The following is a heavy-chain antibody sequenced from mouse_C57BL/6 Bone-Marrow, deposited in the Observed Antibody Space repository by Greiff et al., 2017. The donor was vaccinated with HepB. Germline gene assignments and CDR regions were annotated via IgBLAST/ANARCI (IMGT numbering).Heavy chain of an antibody. CDR2: IYPGDGDT. V-gene: IGHV1-80*01. CDR3: ARFYYGSSSYFDV. Sequence: QVQLQQSGAELVKPGASVKISCKASGYAFSSYWMNWVKQRPGKGLEWIGQIYPGDGDTNYNGKFKGKATLTADKSSSTAYMQLSSLTSEDSAVYFCARFYYGSSSYFDVWGTGTTVTVSS. CDR1: GYAFSSYW. D-gene: IGHD1-1*01. J-gene: IGHJ1*03.